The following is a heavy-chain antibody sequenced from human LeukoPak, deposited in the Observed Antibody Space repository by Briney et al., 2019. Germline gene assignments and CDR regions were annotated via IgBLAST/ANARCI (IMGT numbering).Heavy chain of an antibody. CDR2: IIPIFGTA. J-gene: IGHJ5*02. CDR3: ARDVFTMIVVVTRSSWFDP. D-gene: IGHD3-22*01. V-gene: IGHV1-69*05. Sequence: ASVKVSCKASGGTFSSYAISWVRRAPGQGLEWMGGIIPIFGTANYAQKFQGRVTITTDESTSTAYMELSSLRSEDTAVYYCARDVFTMIVVVTRSSWFDPWGQGTLVTVSS. CDR1: GGTFSSYA.